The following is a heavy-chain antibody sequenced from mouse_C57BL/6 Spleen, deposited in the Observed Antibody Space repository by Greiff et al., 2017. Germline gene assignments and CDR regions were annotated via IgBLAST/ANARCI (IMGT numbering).Heavy chain of an antibody. CDR3: ARDGGNYPAVGFDV. CDR2: ISDGGSYT. Sequence: EVKLQESGGGLVKPGGSLKLSCAASGFTFSSYAMSWVRQTPEKRLEWVATISDGGSYTYYPDNVKGRFTISRDNAKNNLYLQMSHLKSEDTAMYYCARDGGNYPAVGFDVWGTGTTVTVSS. V-gene: IGHV5-4*01. J-gene: IGHJ1*03. CDR1: GFTFSSYA. D-gene: IGHD2-1*01.